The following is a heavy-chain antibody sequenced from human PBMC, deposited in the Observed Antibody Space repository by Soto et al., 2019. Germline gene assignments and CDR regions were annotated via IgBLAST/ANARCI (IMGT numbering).Heavy chain of an antibody. CDR1: GYTFTGYY. D-gene: IGHD5-18*01. CDR2: INPNSGGT. Sequence: ASVKVSCKASGYTFTGYYMHWVRQAPGQGLEWMGWINPNSGGTNYAQKFQGRVTMTRDTSISTAYMELSRLRSDDTAVYYCARAAVGYSYPNAFDIWGQGTMVPVSS. CDR3: ARAAVGYSYPNAFDI. J-gene: IGHJ3*02. V-gene: IGHV1-2*02.